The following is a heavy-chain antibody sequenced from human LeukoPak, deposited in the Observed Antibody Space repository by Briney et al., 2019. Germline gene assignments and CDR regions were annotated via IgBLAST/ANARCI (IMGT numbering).Heavy chain of an antibody. D-gene: IGHD1-1*01. V-gene: IGHV4-59*11. Sequence: SETLSLTCTVSGGSLSSHYWSWIRQPPGKGLEWIGYIYYSGSTNYNRSLKSRVTISLDTSKNQFSLKLSSVTAADTAVYYCARYDMDWNGSWGFDPWGQGTLVTVSS. CDR2: IYYSGST. CDR1: GGSLSSHY. CDR3: ARYDMDWNGSWGFDP. J-gene: IGHJ5*02.